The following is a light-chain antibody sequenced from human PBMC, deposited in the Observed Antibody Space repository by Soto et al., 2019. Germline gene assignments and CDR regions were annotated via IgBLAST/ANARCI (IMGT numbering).Light chain of an antibody. CDR2: GVS. CDR3: QSYNDWPFA. CDR1: ESLSYF. J-gene: IGKJ2*01. Sequence: EIVLTQSPATLSVSPGERDTISCRASESLSYFLAWYQHKPGQSPRLLIYGVSTRVAGVLSRFSGGGSATDFTLTISSLQSEDFAVYYCQSYNDWPFAFGQGTKVDIK. V-gene: IGKV3-15*01.